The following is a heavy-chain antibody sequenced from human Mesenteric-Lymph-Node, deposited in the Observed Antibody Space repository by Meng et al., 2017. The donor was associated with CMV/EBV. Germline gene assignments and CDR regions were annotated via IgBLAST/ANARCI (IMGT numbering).Heavy chain of an antibody. J-gene: IGHJ5*02. CDR2: MNPNSGNT. CDR3: ARKLLAGRPSPPNNWFDP. CDR1: GYTFTSYD. Sequence: ASVKVSCKASGYTFTSYDINWVRQATGQGLEWMGWMNPNSGNTGYAQKFQGRVTMTRNTSISTAYMELSSLRSEDTAVYYCARKLLAGRPSPPNNWFDPWGQGTLVTVSS. V-gene: IGHV1-8*01. D-gene: IGHD6-19*01.